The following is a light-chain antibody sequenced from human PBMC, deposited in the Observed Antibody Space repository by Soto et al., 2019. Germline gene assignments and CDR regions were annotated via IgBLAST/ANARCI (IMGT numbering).Light chain of an antibody. CDR1: RSNVGAGNY. V-gene: IGLV1-40*01. CDR2: GNN. J-gene: IGLJ2*01. CDR3: QSYDSSRSGSV. Sequence: QSVLTQPASVSGAPGQRVTISCTGTRSNVGAGNYVPWYQQLPGKAPKLLIYGNNNRPSGVPNRFSGSKSGTSASLAITGLQAEDEADYYCQSYDSSRSGSVFGGGTKLTVL.